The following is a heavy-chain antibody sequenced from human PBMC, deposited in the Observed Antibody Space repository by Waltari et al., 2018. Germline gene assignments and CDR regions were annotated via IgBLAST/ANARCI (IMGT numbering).Heavy chain of an antibody. CDR2: IKQDGSEK. CDR1: GFHFSSYW. J-gene: IGHJ4*02. CDR3: ARYFGSGSYYPY. Sequence: EVQLVEYGGGLVQPGGYLRLTWAASGFHFSSYWMSWGRQAPGKGLEWVANIKQDGSEKYYVDSVKGRFTISRDNAQNSLYLQMNSLRAEDTAVYYCARYFGSGSYYPYWGQGTLVTVSS. D-gene: IGHD3-10*01. V-gene: IGHV3-7*01.